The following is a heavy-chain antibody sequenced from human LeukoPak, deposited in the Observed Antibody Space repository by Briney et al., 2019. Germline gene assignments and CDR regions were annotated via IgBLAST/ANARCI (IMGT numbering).Heavy chain of an antibody. CDR1: GGTFSSYA. D-gene: IGHD6-13*01. CDR3: ARHGEGAAAGNFDY. J-gene: IGHJ4*02. V-gene: IGHV1-69*04. Sequence: SVKVSCKASGGTFSSYAISWVRQAPGQGLEWMGRIIPILGIANYAQKFQGRVTITADKSTSTAYMELSSLRSEDTAVYYCARHGEGAAAGNFDYWGQGTLVTVSS. CDR2: IIPILGIA.